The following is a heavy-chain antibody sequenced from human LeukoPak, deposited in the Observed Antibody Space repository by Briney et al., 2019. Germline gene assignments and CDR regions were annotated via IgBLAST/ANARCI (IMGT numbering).Heavy chain of an antibody. D-gene: IGHD3-22*01. CDR1: GGSISSYY. J-gene: IGHJ4*02. Sequence: SETLSLTCTVSGGSISSYYWSWIRQPPGKGLEWIGYIYYSGSTNYNPSLKSRVTISVDTSKNQFSLKLSFVTAADTAVYYCARHGPYDSSGPYFDYWGQGTLVTVSS. CDR3: ARHGPYDSSGPYFDY. CDR2: IYYSGST. V-gene: IGHV4-59*08.